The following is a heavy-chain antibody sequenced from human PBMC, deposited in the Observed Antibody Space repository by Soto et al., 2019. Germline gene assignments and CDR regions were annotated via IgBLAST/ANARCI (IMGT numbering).Heavy chain of an antibody. Sequence: SVKVSCKASGGTFSSYAITWVRQAPGQGLEWMGWIIPSNGTTNYSQKFQGRVTITRDASASTAYMELSSLRSEDTAVYYCAREAVTSWEPGYFPYWGQGSLVTVSS. V-gene: IGHV1-69*05. J-gene: IGHJ1*01. D-gene: IGHD2-2*01. CDR3: AREAVTSWEPGYFPY. CDR2: IIPSNGTT. CDR1: GGTFSSYA.